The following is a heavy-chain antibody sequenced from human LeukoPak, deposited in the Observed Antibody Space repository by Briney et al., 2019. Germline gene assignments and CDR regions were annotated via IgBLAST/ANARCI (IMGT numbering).Heavy chain of an antibody. D-gene: IGHD1-7*01. CDR3: ARIRSAAGTWDYFDN. V-gene: IGHV3-48*03. Sequence: GGSLRLSCAASGFTFSSYEMNWVRQAPGKVLEWVSYISSSGSTIYYADSVKGRFTVSRDNAKSSLYLQMNSLRAEDTAVYYCARIRSAAGTWDYFDNWGQGTLVTVSS. J-gene: IGHJ4*02. CDR2: ISSSGSTI. CDR1: GFTFSSYE.